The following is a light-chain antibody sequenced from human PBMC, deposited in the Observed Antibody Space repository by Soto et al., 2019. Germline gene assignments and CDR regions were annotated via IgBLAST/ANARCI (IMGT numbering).Light chain of an antibody. CDR2: SNN. Sequence: QSVLTQPPSACGTPGQRVTISCSGSSSNIGGNTVNWYQQLPGTAPRVLIYSNNQRPSGVPDRFSGSKSGTSASLAISGLQSEDEADYYCAAWDDSLNAVVFGGGTKLTVL. CDR3: AAWDDSLNAVV. V-gene: IGLV1-44*01. J-gene: IGLJ2*01. CDR1: SSNIGGNT.